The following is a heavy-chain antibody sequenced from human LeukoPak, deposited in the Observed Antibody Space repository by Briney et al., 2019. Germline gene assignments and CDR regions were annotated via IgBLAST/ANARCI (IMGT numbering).Heavy chain of an antibody. V-gene: IGHV1-24*01. D-gene: IGHD3-3*01. CDR3: ARSGLGNDFWMDAFDI. J-gene: IGHJ3*02. CDR2: FDPEDGET. Sequence: ASVKVSCKVSGYTLTELSMHWVRQAPGKGLEWVGGFDPEDGETIYAQKFQGRVTMTEDTSTDTAYMELSSLRSEDTAVYYCARSGLGNDFWMDAFDIWGQGTMVTVSS. CDR1: GYTLTELS.